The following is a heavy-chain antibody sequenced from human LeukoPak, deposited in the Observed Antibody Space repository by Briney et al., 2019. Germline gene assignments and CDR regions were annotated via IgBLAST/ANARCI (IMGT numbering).Heavy chain of an antibody. D-gene: IGHD3-10*01. J-gene: IGHJ4*02. CDR2: IYHSGST. V-gene: IGHV4-38-2*02. CDR3: ARYYYGSGTNDY. Sequence: SETLSLTCTVSGYFISSGYYWGWIRQPPGKGLEWIGSIYHSGSTYYNPSLKSRVTISVDTSKNQFSLKLSSVTAADTAVYYCARYYYGSGTNDYWGQGTLVTVSS. CDR1: GYFISSGYY.